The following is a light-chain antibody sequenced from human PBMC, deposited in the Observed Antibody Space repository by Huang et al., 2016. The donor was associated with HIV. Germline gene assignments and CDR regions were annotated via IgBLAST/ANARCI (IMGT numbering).Light chain of an antibody. J-gene: IGKJ2*01. CDR2: GAS. V-gene: IGKV3-20*01. Sequence: EIVLTQSPGTLSLSPGDRGTLSCRASPRVSSSSLAWYQQKPGQAPRRLIYGASSRATGIPDRFSGSGSGSGTDFTLTISRLEPEDFAIYYCQQYGTSPYTFGQGTKLEIK. CDR1: PRVSSSS. CDR3: QQYGTSPYT.